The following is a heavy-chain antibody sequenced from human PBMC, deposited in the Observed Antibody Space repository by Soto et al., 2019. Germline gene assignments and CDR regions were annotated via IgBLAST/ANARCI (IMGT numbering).Heavy chain of an antibody. CDR3: ARDYGSSPDY. J-gene: IGHJ4*02. CDR1: GYTFSSYG. CDR2: ISAYNGNT. V-gene: IGHV1-18*01. Sequence: QVQLVQSGAEVKTPGDSVKVSCKASGYTFSSYGITWVRQAPGQGLEWMGWISAYNGNTHYAQNLQGRVTMTTDTSTSTAYMEVRSLTSDDTAVYYCARDYGSSPDYWGQGTLVTVSS. D-gene: IGHD6-13*01.